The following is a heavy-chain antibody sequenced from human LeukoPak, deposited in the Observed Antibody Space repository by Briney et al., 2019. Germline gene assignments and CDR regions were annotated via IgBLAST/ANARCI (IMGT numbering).Heavy chain of an antibody. V-gene: IGHV3-66*02. D-gene: IGHD3-22*01. Sequence: GGSLRLSCAASGFTVSSNYMSWVRQAPGKGLEWGSVIYSGGSTYYSDSVKGRFTISRDNSKNTPSLQMNSLRAEDTAVYYCARDDSNSWDGPFDYWGQGTLVTVSS. CDR1: GFTVSSNY. J-gene: IGHJ4*02. CDR2: IYSGGST. CDR3: ARDDSNSWDGPFDY.